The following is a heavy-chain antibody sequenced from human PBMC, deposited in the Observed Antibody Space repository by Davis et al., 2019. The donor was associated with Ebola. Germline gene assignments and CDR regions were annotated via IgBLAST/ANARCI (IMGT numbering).Heavy chain of an antibody. Sequence: ASVKVSCKASGYTFAAHYIHWVRQAPGQGFEWVGRINPNFGGTIYAQKFQGRVTMTIDTSINTAYMELDRLKSDDTALDYCARGHTYGRWDDRFDPWGQGTLVTVSS. D-gene: IGHD5-18*01. J-gene: IGHJ5*02. CDR1: GYTFAAHY. CDR2: INPNFGGT. CDR3: ARGHTYGRWDDRFDP. V-gene: IGHV1-2*06.